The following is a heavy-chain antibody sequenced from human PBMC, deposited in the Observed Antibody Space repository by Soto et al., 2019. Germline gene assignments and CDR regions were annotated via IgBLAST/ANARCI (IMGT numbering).Heavy chain of an antibody. CDR2: MYYSGST. CDR1: GGYIISSNYF. Sequence: PSETLSLSWTVSGGYIISSNYFWGWIRQPPGKGLEWIGSMYYSGSTYYNPSLKSRFTISREKAKNSLYLQMNSLNAGDTALYYCARELHGGSYGMDVWGQGTTVTVSS. V-gene: IGHV4-39*02. J-gene: IGHJ6*02. CDR3: ARELHGGSYGMDV.